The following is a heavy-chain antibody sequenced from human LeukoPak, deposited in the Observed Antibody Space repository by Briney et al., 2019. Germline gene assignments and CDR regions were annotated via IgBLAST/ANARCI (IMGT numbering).Heavy chain of an antibody. V-gene: IGHV3-7*05. CDR3: AGRGGSSWYNWFDP. D-gene: IGHD6-13*01. J-gene: IGHJ5*02. CDR1: GFTFSNYW. CDR2: IKQDGSEK. Sequence: PGGSLRLSCAASGFTFSNYWMSWVRQAPGKGLEWVANIKQDGSEKYYVDSVKGRFTISRDNAKNSLYLQMNSLRAEDTAVYYCAGRGGSSWYNWFDPWGQGTLVTVSS.